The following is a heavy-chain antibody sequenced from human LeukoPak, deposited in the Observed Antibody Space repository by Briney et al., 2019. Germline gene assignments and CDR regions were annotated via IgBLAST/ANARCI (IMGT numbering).Heavy chain of an antibody. Sequence: SETLSLTCTVSGGSISSSSHYWGCIRQPPGKGLEWIGSIYYSGSIYYNPSLKSRVTISVDTSKNQFSLKLSSVTAADTGVYFCARQQSDTSLFDPWGQGTLVTVSS. CDR3: ARQQSDTSLFDP. D-gene: IGHD2-21*02. CDR2: IYYSGSI. CDR1: GGSISSSSHY. V-gene: IGHV4-39*01. J-gene: IGHJ5*02.